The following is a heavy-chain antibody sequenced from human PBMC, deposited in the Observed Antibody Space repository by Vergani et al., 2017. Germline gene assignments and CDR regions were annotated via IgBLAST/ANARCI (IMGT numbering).Heavy chain of an antibody. V-gene: IGHV4-61*02. Sequence: QVQLQESGPGLVKPSQTLSLTCTVSGGSISSGSYYWSWIRQPAGKGLEWIGRIYTSGSTNYNPSLKSRVTISVDTSKNQFSLKLSSVTAADTAVYYCARRLTTLVGARGGRYYKYGMDVWGQGTTVTVSS. J-gene: IGHJ6*02. CDR3: ARRLTTLVGARGGRYYKYGMDV. D-gene: IGHD1-1*01. CDR1: GGSISSGSYY. CDR2: IYTSGST.